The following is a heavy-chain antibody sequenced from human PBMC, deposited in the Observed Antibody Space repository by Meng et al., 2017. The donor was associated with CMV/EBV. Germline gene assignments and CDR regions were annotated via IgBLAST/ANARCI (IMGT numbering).Heavy chain of an antibody. J-gene: IGHJ4*02. D-gene: IGHD2-2*02. CDR1: GFTFSSYS. Sequence: GESLKISCAASGFTFSSYSMNWVRQAPGKGLEWVSSISSSSSYIYYADSVKGRFTISRDNAKNSLSLQMNSLRAEDTAVYYCARGPGYCSSTSCYTNGYYFDYWGQGTLVTVSS. CDR3: ARGPGYCSSTSCYTNGYYFDY. V-gene: IGHV3-21*01. CDR2: ISSSSSYI.